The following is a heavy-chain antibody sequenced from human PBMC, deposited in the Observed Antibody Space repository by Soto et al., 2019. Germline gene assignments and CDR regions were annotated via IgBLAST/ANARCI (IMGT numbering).Heavy chain of an antibody. J-gene: IGHJ4*02. CDR1: GFTFNNAW. D-gene: IGHD4-4*01. CDR2: IRSKADGGTT. Sequence: EVQLVESGGGLVKPGGSLRLSCAASGFTFNNAWMNWVRQAPGKGLEWVGRIRSKADGGTTHYSAPVTDRFTISRDDSKNTLHLPMNCLKTEDTAVYYCTSEPDYSNYFEYWGQGTLVTVSS. CDR3: TSEPDYSNYFEY. V-gene: IGHV3-15*07.